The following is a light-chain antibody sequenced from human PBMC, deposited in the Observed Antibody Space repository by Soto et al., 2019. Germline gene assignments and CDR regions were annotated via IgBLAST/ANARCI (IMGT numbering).Light chain of an antibody. V-gene: IGKV3D-20*02. CDR1: QSVSSSY. CDR2: GAS. Sequence: EIVLTQSPGTLSLSPGERATLSCRASQSVSSSYLAWYQQKPGQAPRLLIYGASSRATGIPARFSGSGFGTDFTLTISSLEPEDFAVYYCHQRNKWRTFGQGTKVDIK. CDR3: HQRNKWRT. J-gene: IGKJ1*01.